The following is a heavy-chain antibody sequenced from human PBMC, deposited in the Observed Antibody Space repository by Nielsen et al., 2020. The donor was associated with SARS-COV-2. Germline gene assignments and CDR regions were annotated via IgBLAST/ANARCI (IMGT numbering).Heavy chain of an antibody. CDR2: ISSRSGYI. J-gene: IGHJ4*02. D-gene: IGHD4-17*01. CDR3: AKALYGDHAEDYFDS. Sequence: GESLKISCAASGFTFSSYSMNWVRQAPGKGLEWVSSISSRSGYIYYADSVKGRFTISRDNSKNTLYLQMKNLRAEDTAVYYCAKALYGDHAEDYFDSWGQGTLVTVSS. V-gene: IGHV3-21*04. CDR1: GFTFSSYS.